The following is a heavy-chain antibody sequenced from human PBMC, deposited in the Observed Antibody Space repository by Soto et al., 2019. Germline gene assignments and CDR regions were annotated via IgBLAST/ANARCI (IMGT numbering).Heavy chain of an antibody. D-gene: IGHD2-8*01. Sequence: QVQLVESGGGVVQPGRSLRLSCAASGFTFSSYGMHWVRQAPGKGLEWVAVIWYDGSNKYYADSVKGRFTISRDNSKNTLYLQMNSLRAEDTAVYYCARDSYLYCTNGVCHHFDYWGQGTLVTVSS. CDR1: GFTFSSYG. J-gene: IGHJ4*02. CDR3: ARDSYLYCTNGVCHHFDY. V-gene: IGHV3-33*01. CDR2: IWYDGSNK.